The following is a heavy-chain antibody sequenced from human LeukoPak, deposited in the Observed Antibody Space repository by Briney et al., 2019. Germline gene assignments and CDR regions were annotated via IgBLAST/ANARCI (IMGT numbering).Heavy chain of an antibody. J-gene: IGHJ6*03. CDR2: INHSGST. CDR3: ARGDYYYYYYMDV. CDR1: GGSFSGFY. Sequence: PSETLSLTCAVYGGSFSGFYWTWIRQPPGKGLEWIGEINHSGSTNYNPSLESRVTISVDTSKNQFSLKLSSVTAADTAVYYCARGDYYYYYYMDVWGKGTTVTVSS. V-gene: IGHV4-34*01.